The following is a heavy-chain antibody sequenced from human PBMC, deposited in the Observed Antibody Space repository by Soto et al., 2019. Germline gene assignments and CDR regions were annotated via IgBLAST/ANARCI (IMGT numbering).Heavy chain of an antibody. CDR1: GFNFTYNA. V-gene: IGHV3-23*01. J-gene: IGHJ4*02. CDR3: RRLPGGTAPRPAY. D-gene: IGHD6-6*01. CDR2: VSGNGENT. Sequence: EGQLLESGGNLVQPGRSLRLSCTASGFNFTYNAMSWVRQAPGKGLQWVSTVSGNGENTYYAESVRGRFTISRDTSKNTLYLKMKSLRVKATAEYSWRRLPGGTAPRPAYWGQGPPVTVS.